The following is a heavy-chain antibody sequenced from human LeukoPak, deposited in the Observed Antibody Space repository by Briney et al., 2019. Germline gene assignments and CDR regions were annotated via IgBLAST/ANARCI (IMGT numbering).Heavy chain of an antibody. CDR2: ISSSSSTI. J-gene: IGHJ3*02. Sequence: GGSLRLSCAASGFTFSSYSMNWVRQAPGKGLEWVSYISSSSSTIYYADSVKGRFTISRDNGKNSLYLQMNNLRAEDTAVYYCASQLGDASDIWGQGTMVTVSS. CDR3: ASQLGDASDI. CDR1: GFTFSSYS. V-gene: IGHV3-48*01. D-gene: IGHD6-13*01.